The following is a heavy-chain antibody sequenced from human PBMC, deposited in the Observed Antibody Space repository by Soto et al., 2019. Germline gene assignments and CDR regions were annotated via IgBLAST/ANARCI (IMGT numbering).Heavy chain of an antibody. CDR2: IYYSGST. D-gene: IGHD2-15*01. Sequence: PSETLSLTCTVSGDSISSSSYYWGWIRQPPGKGLEWIVIIYYSGSTYYNPSLKSRVTISVDTSKNQFSLKLSSVTAADTAVYYCARHTPAISISDHWGQGTLVTVSS. V-gene: IGHV4-39*01. CDR1: GDSISSSSYY. J-gene: IGHJ4*02. CDR3: ARHTPAISISDH.